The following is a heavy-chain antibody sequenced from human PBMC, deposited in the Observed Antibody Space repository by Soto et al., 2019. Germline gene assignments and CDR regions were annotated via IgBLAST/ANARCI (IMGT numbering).Heavy chain of an antibody. J-gene: IGHJ3*02. CDR2: INTDGREK. Sequence: EVLLGESGGDLVQPGGSLRLSCEASGLSFSSSWMTWVRQPPGKGLEWVAEINTDGREKYYVDSVKGRFTIARDNARNSLYLQMSSLRVEDTAVYYCARDPYFGAFDMWCQGTMVTVSS. CDR3: ARDPYFGAFDM. V-gene: IGHV3-7*01. D-gene: IGHD3-10*01. CDR1: GLSFSSSW.